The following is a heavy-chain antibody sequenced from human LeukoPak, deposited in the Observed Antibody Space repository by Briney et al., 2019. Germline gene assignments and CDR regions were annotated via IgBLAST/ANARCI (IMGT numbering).Heavy chain of an antibody. CDR1: GYTFTSYD. CDR3: AKATTTIAAVPHNP. J-gene: IGHJ5*02. CDR2: MNPKSGNT. Sequence: ASVKVSCKASGYTFTSYDINWVRQATGQGLEWMGWMNPKSGNTGYAPKFQGRVTMTRNTSIDTAFMELKSLSFEDTAVYYCAKATTTIAAVPHNPWGQGTLVTVSS. V-gene: IGHV1-8*02. D-gene: IGHD6-13*01.